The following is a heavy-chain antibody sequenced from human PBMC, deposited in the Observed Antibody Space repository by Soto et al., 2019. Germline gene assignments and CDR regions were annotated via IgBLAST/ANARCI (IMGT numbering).Heavy chain of an antibody. CDR2: IYYSGST. V-gene: IGHV4-59*01. J-gene: IGHJ4*02. Sequence: SETLSLTCTVSGGSISSYYWSWIRQPPGKGLEWIGYIYYSGSTNYNPSLKSRVTISVDTSKNQFSLKLSSVTAADTAVYYCAREVVCYFEYWGQGTLVTVSS. CDR3: AREVVCYFEY. D-gene: IGHD2-15*01. CDR1: GGSISSYY.